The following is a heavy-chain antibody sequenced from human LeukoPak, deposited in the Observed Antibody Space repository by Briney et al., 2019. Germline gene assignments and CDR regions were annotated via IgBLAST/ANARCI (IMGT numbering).Heavy chain of an antibody. J-gene: IGHJ4*01. CDR1: GFTFSMWW. CDR3: AGDYIWGRLF. D-gene: IGHD3-16*01. Sequence: GGSLRLSCAASGFTFSMWWMHWVRQVPGKGLMWVSRITSDGSTTWYADSVKGRFTVSRDNAKNTLFLEMNSLRDEDTAVYYCAGDYIWGRLFWGQGTLVTVSS. CDR2: ITSDGSTT. V-gene: IGHV3-74*01.